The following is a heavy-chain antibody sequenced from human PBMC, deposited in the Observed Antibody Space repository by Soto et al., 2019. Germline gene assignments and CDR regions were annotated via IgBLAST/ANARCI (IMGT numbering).Heavy chain of an antibody. Sequence: SETLSLTCAVSGYSIGSGYYWAWIRQSPGKGLEWIGSIYHAGSVYYNPSLNGRVALSMDTSRNHFSLKLTSVTAADTAVYYCARTFDYYGMDVWGQGTTVTVSS. J-gene: IGHJ6*02. V-gene: IGHV4-38-2*01. CDR1: GYSIGSGYY. CDR2: IYHAGSV. CDR3: ARTFDYYGMDV.